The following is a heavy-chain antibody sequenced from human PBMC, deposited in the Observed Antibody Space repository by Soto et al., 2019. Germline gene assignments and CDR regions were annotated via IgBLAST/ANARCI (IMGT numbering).Heavy chain of an antibody. CDR1: GFSLSTSGVG. CDR2: IYWDDDK. CDR3: AHSLIPNWGSRGAFDY. D-gene: IGHD7-27*01. Sequence: QITLKESGPTLVKPTQTITLTCTFSGFSLSTSGVGVGWIRQPPGKALEWLALIYWDDDKRYSPSLKSRLTITKDTSKNQVVLTMTNMDPVDTATYYCAHSLIPNWGSRGAFDYWGQGTLVTVSS. J-gene: IGHJ4*02. V-gene: IGHV2-5*02.